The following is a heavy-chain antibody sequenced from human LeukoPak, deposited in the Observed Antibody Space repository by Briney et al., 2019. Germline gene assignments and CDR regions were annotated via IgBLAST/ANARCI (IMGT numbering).Heavy chain of an antibody. CDR3: ARDQRYYYDSSGTYYFDY. J-gene: IGHJ4*02. V-gene: IGHV3-7*01. CDR1: GFTFSGYW. CDR2: IKGDGSEK. Sequence: GGSLRLSCAASGFTFSGYWMTWVRQAPGKGLEWVANIKGDGSEKYYMDSVKGRFTISRDNAENSLYLQMTSLRAEDTAVYYCARDQRYYYDSSGTYYFDYWGQGTLVTVSS. D-gene: IGHD3-22*01.